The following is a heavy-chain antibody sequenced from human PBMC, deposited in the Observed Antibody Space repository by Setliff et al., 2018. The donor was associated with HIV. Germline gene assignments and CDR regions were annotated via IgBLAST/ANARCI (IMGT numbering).Heavy chain of an antibody. D-gene: IGHD6-13*01. CDR2: IIPIFGTA. CDR1: GGTFSSYA. V-gene: IGHV1-69*13. Sequence: WASVKVSCKASGGTFSSYATSWVRQAPGQGLEWMGGIIPIFGTANYAQKFQGRVTITADESTSTAYMELSSLRSEDTAVYYCARDQGIAAAGTTPSYYYYYYMDVWGKGTTVTVSS. CDR3: ARDQGIAAAGTTPSYYYYYYMDV. J-gene: IGHJ6*03.